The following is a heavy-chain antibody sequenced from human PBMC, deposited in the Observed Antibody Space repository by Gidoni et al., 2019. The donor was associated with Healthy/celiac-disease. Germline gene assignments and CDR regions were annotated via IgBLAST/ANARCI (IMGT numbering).Heavy chain of an antibody. J-gene: IGHJ4*02. CDR3: ARVSVTIPSHGMFDY. CDR1: GYTFTSYY. V-gene: IGHV1-46*01. Sequence: QVQLVQSGAEVKKPGASVKVSCKASGYTFTSYYMHWVRQAPGQGLEWMGIINPSGGSTSYAQKFQGRVTMTRDTSTSTVYMELSSLRSEDTAVYYCARVSVTIPSHGMFDYWGQGTLVTVSS. CDR2: INPSGGST. D-gene: IGHD3-3*01.